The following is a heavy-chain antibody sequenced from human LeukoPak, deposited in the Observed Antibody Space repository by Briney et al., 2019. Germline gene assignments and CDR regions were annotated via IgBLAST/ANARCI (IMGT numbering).Heavy chain of an antibody. CDR1: GFTFSNAW. J-gene: IGHJ4*02. CDR2: IKSKTDGGTT. Sequence: GGSLRLSCAASGFTFSNAWMSWVRQAPGKGLEWVGRIKSKTDGGTTDYAAPVKGRFTIARDDSKNTLYLQMNSLKPEDTAVYYCTTDGAYSGYDPAGYFDYWGQGTLVTVSS. CDR3: TTDGAYSGYDPAGYFDY. D-gene: IGHD5-12*01. V-gene: IGHV3-15*01.